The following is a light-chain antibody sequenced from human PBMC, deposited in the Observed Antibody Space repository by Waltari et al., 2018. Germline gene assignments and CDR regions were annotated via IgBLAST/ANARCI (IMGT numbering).Light chain of an antibody. CDR1: SGSVSTNNY. CDR3: ALYVGSAMWV. Sequence: QTVVTQEPSFSVSPGGTVTLTCGLSSGSVSTNNYPSWYQQTPGQPPRTLIYSTNTRSSGAPDRFSGSILGSKAALTITGAQADDESDYYCALYVGSAMWVFGGGTKLTVL. J-gene: IGLJ3*02. CDR2: STN. V-gene: IGLV8-61*01.